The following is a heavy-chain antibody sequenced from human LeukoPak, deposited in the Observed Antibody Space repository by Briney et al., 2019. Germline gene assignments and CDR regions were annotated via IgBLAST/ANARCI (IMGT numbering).Heavy chain of an antibody. J-gene: IGHJ4*02. CDR2: IYYSGST. CDR1: GGSISSSNYY. V-gene: IGHV4-39*01. Sequence: SETLSLTCTVSGGSISSSNYYWGWIRQPPGKGLEWIGSIYYSGSTYYKSSLKSRITISVDTSKNQFSLKLSSVTAADTAVYYCVRNVTGGSSGYWRFDYWGQGTLVTVSS. CDR3: VRNVTGGSSGYWRFDY. D-gene: IGHD3-22*01.